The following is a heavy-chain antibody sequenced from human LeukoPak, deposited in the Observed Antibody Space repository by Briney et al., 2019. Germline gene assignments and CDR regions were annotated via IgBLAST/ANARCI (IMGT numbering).Heavy chain of an antibody. CDR1: GGSISSYY. CDR3: ASKVITFGGVIVFDY. J-gene: IGHJ4*02. Sequence: SETLSLTCTVSGGSISSYYWSWIRQPPGKGLEWIGEIYHSGSTNYNPSLKSRVTISVDKSKNQFSLKLSSVTAADTAVYYCASKVITFGGVIVFDYWGQGTLVTVSS. D-gene: IGHD3-16*02. CDR2: IYHSGST. V-gene: IGHV4-59*12.